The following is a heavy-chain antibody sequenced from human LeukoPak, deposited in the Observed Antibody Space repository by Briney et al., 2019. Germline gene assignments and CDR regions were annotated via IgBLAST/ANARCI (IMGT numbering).Heavy chain of an antibody. CDR2: LSGSGEGT. D-gene: IGHD3-16*01. CDR1: GFSFRSYV. V-gene: IGHV3-23*01. J-gene: IGHJ4*02. CDR3: VKVTYDYVWGSYES. Sequence: PGGSLRLSCVGSGFSFRSYVMSWVRQAPEKGLEWVSALSGSGEGTYYADSVKGRFTISRDNSKNTMYLQMNGLRVEDTAVYYCVKVTYDYVWGSYESWGQGTLVTVSS.